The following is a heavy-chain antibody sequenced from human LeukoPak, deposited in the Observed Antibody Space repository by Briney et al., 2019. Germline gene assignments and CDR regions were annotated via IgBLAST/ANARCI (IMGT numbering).Heavy chain of an antibody. D-gene: IGHD3-10*01. CDR3: ARDPFSGSGSYYFDY. CDR2: INPNSAGT. Sequence: ASVKVSCKASGYTFTGYYMHWVRQAPGQGLEWMGWINPNSAGTNYAQKFQGRVTMTRDTSISTAYMELSRLRSDDTAVYYCARDPFSGSGSYYFDYWGQGTLVTVSS. J-gene: IGHJ4*02. V-gene: IGHV1-2*02. CDR1: GYTFTGYY.